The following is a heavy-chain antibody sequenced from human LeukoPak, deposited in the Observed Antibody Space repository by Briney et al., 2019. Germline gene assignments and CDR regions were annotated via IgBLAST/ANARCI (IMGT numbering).Heavy chain of an antibody. CDR1: GYTLTSYF. J-gene: IGHJ3*02. CDR3: ARDSGSYDAFDI. CDR2: INLSGGST. V-gene: IGHV1-46*01. D-gene: IGHD1-26*01. Sequence: ASVKVSCKASGYTLTSYFMHWVRQAPGQGLEWMGIINLSGGSTTYAQKLQGRVTMTTDTSTSTAYMELRSLRSDDTAVYYCARDSGSYDAFDIWGQGTMVTVSS.